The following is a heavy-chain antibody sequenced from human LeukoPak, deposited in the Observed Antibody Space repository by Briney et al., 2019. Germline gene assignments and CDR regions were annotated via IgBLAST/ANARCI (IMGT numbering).Heavy chain of an antibody. Sequence: SETLSLTCTVSGGSVSSNRYYWGWIRQPPGKGLEWIGYIYYSGSTNYNPSLKSRVTISVDTSKNQFSLKLSSVTAADTAMYYCARQWGDGYNYERYFDHWGQGTLVTVSS. CDR3: ARQWGDGYNYERYFDH. D-gene: IGHD5-24*01. V-gene: IGHV4-61*05. CDR1: GGSVSSNRYY. CDR2: IYYSGST. J-gene: IGHJ4*02.